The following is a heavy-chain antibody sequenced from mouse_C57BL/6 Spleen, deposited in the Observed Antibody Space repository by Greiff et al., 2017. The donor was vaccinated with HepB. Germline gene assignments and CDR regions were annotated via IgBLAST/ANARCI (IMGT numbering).Heavy chain of an antibody. V-gene: IGHV1-50*01. Sequence: QVQLQQPGAELVKPGASVKLSCKASGYTFTSYWMQWVKQRPGQGLEWIGEIDPSDSYTNYNQKFKGKATLTVDTSSSTAYMQLSSLTSEDTAVYYSARMGYTLFDYWGQGTTLTDSS. CDR2: IDPSDSYT. CDR1: GYTFTSYW. J-gene: IGHJ2*01. CDR3: ARMGYTLFDY. D-gene: IGHD3-1*01.